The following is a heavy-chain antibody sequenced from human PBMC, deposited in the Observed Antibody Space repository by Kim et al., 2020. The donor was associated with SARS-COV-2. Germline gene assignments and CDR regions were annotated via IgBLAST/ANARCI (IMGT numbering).Heavy chain of an antibody. CDR1: GFTFDDYA. Sequence: GGSLRLSCAASGFTFDDYAMHWVRQAPGKGLEWVSGITWNSGTVGYADSVKGRFTTSRDNAKNSLYLQMNSLRAEDTALYYCAKVPRYCHGGSCSYGAFEISGQG. D-gene: IGHD2-15*01. J-gene: IGHJ3*02. CDR2: ITWNSGTV. CDR3: AKVPRYCHGGSCSYGAFEI. V-gene: IGHV3-9*01.